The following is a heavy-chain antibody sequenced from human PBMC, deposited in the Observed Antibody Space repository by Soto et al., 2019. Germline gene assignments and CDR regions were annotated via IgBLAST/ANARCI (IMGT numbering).Heavy chain of an antibody. D-gene: IGHD2-21*01. J-gene: IGHJ4*02. CDR3: ARKTYTCGFLDY. CDR2: IYHSGST. CDR1: GGAISSSNW. V-gene: IGHV4-4*02. Sequence: QVQLQESGPGLVKPSGTLSLTCAVSGGAISSSNWWSWVRQPPGKGLEWIGEIYHSGSTNYNSSLKSRVTIFVDKSKNQFSLELTSVTAADTAVYYCARKTYTCGFLDYWGQGTLVTVSS.